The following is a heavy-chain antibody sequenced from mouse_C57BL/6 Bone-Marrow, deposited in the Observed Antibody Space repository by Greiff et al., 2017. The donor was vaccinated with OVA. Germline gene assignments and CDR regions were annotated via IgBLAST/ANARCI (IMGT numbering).Heavy chain of an antibody. CDR2: IDPSDSYT. D-gene: IGHD1-1*01. V-gene: IGHV1-69*01. CDR3: ATVVANAMDY. J-gene: IGHJ4*01. CDR1: GYTFTSYW. Sequence: VQLQQPGAELVMPGASVKLSCKASGYTFTSYWMHWVKQRPGQGLEWIGEIDPSDSYTNYNQKFKGKSTLTLDKSSSTAYMQLSSLTSGDSAVYYCATVVANAMDYWGQGTSVTVSS.